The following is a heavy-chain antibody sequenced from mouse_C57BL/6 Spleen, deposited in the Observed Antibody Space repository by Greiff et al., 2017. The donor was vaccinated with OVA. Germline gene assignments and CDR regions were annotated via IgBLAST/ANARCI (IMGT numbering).Heavy chain of an antibody. V-gene: IGHV5-17*01. Sequence: EVHLVESGGGLVKPGGSLKLSCAASGFTFSDYGMHWVRQAPEKGLEWVAYISSGSSTIYYADTVKGRFTISRDNAKNTLFLQMTSLRSEDTAMYYCARREHYDYDMDYWGQGTSVTVSS. CDR2: ISSGSSTI. CDR3: ARREHYDYDMDY. J-gene: IGHJ4*01. D-gene: IGHD2-4*01. CDR1: GFTFSDYG.